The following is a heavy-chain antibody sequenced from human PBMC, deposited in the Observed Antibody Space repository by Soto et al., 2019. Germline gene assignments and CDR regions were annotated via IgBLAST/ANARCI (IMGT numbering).Heavy chain of an antibody. CDR2: INPNSGGT. D-gene: IGHD1-26*01. CDR1: GYTFTGYY. CDR3: SRDIHRADRANDF. Sequence: ASVKVSCKASGYTFTGYYMHWVRQAPGQGLEWMGWINPNSGGTNYAQKFQGRVTMTRDTSISTAYMELGRLRSDDTAVYYCSRDIHRADRANDFWGPGTLVTLS. V-gene: IGHV1-2*02. J-gene: IGHJ4*02.